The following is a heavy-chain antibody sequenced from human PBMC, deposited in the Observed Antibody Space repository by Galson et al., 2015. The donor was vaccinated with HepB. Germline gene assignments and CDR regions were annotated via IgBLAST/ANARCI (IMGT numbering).Heavy chain of an antibody. CDR2: ISGSGGST. J-gene: IGHJ4*02. CDR1: GFTFSSYA. Sequence: SLRLSCAASGFTFSSYAMSWVRQAPGKGLEWVSAISGSGGSTYYADSVKGRFTISRDNSKNTLDLQMNSLRAEDTAVYYCAKVRHPITMIVDYWGQGTLVTVSS. D-gene: IGHD3-22*01. V-gene: IGHV3-23*01. CDR3: AKVRHPITMIVDY.